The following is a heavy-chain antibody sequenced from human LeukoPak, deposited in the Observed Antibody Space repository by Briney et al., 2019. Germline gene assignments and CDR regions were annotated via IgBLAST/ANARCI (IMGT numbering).Heavy chain of an antibody. CDR3: ARTTVVTPDAFDI. CDR1: GGSFSGSY. V-gene: IGHV4-34*01. CDR2: INHSGRT. Sequence: SETLSLTCAVYGGSFSGSYWSWIRHPPGKGREWIGEINHSGRTTYNPSLKSRVTISVDTSKNQFSLKLSSVTAADTAVYYCARTTVVTPDAFDIWGQGTMVTVSS. D-gene: IGHD4-23*01. J-gene: IGHJ3*02.